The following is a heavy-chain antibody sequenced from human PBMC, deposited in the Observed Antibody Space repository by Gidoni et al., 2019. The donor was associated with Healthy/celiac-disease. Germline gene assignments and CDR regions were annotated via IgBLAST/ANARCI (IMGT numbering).Heavy chain of an antibody. J-gene: IGHJ4*02. CDR3: AMRYSSGWYHPLDY. Sequence: VQLVQSGAEVQKPGSSVKVSCKASGAPFSSYPISWVRQAPGQGLEWLGGIIPIFGTANYAQKFQGRVTITADESTSTAYMELSRLRSEDTAVYYCAMRYSSGWYHPLDYWGQGTLVTVSS. V-gene: IGHV1-69*01. CDR2: IIPIFGTA. CDR1: GAPFSSYP. D-gene: IGHD6-19*01.